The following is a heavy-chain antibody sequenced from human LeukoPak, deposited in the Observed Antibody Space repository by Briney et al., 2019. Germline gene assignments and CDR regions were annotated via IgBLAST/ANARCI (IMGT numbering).Heavy chain of an antibody. D-gene: IGHD4-17*01. CDR1: GFTFSSYT. CDR3: ARGGYGDYESGYFDY. CDR2: ITSSSSYI. J-gene: IGHJ4*02. Sequence: KTRGSPRLSCAASGFTFSSYTMNWVCQAPGKGLEWVSSITSSSSYIYYADSVKGRFTISRDNAKNSLYLQMKSLRAEDTAVYYCARGGYGDYESGYFDYWGQGRLVSVSS. V-gene: IGHV3-21*01.